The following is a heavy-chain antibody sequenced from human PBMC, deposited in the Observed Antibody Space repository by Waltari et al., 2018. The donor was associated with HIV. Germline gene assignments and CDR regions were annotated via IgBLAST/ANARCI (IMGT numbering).Heavy chain of an antibody. D-gene: IGHD3-22*01. Sequence: EVQLVESGGGLVQPGGSLRLSCADSGFTFNDYWMTWVRQAPGKGLEWVANIKQDESEKYYVDSVKGRFTISRDNAKNSLFLQMNSLRAEDTAVYYCAREALYDSSGYYFDYWGQGTLVTVSS. CDR1: GFTFNDYW. J-gene: IGHJ4*02. CDR2: IKQDESEK. V-gene: IGHV3-7*01. CDR3: AREALYDSSGYYFDY.